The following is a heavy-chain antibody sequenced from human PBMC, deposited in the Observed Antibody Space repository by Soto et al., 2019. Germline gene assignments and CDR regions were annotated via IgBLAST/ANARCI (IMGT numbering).Heavy chain of an antibody. CDR3: TTDCPLIVVPAAMCLETDSFDI. Sequence: PGGSLRLSCAASGFTFSNAWMSWVRQAPGKGLEWVGRIKSKTDGGTTDYAAPVKGRSTISRDDSKNTLYLQMNSLKTEDTAVYYCTTDCPLIVVPAAMCLETDSFDIWGQGTMVTGSS. CDR1: GFTFSNAW. V-gene: IGHV3-15*01. D-gene: IGHD2-2*01. J-gene: IGHJ3*02. CDR2: IKSKTDGGTT.